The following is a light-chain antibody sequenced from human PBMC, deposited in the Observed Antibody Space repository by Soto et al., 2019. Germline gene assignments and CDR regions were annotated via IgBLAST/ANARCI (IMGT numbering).Light chain of an antibody. CDR3: QSYDSSLSGRVV. J-gene: IGLJ2*01. Sequence: QPVLTQPPSVSGAPGQRVTISCTGSSSNIGAGYDVHWYQQLPGTAPKLLIYGNSNRPSGVPDRFSGSKSGTSASLAITGLQAEDEADSYCQSYDSSLSGRVVFGGGTKVTVL. CDR1: SSNIGAGYD. CDR2: GNS. V-gene: IGLV1-40*01.